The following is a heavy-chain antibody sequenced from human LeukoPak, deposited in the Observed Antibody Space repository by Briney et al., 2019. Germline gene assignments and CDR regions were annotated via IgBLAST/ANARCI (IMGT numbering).Heavy chain of an antibody. CDR3: ARLGYYDSSGYYYYAFDI. D-gene: IGHD3-22*01. CDR1: GYSFTSYW. CDR2: IYPGDSDT. V-gene: IGHV5-51*01. J-gene: IGHJ3*02. Sequence: GESLKISCKGSGYSFTSYWIGWVRQMPGKGLEWMGIIYPGDSDTRYSPSFQGQVTISADKSISTAYLQRSSLKASDTAMYYCARLGYYDSSGYYYYAFDIWGQGTMVTVSS.